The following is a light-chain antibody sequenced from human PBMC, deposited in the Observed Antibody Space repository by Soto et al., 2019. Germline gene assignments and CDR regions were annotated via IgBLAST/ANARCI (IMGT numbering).Light chain of an antibody. J-gene: IGLJ2*01. CDR1: SPNIGSNT. CDR2: SNN. CDR3: AAWDDSLNGPV. Sequence: QSVLTQPPSASGTPGQRVTISCSGSSPNIGSNTVNWYQQLPGTAPKLLIYSNNQRPSGVPDRFSGCKSGTSASLAISGLQSEDEADYYCAAWDDSLNGPVFGGGTKLTVL. V-gene: IGLV1-44*01.